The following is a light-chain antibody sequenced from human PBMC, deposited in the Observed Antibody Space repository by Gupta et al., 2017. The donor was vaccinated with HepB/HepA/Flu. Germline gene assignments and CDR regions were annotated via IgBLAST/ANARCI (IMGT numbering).Light chain of an antibody. CDR3: AAWDDSLNGVV. J-gene: IGLJ2*01. V-gene: IGLV1-44*01. Sequence: QSVLIQPPSASGTPGQTVTISCSGSTSNIGSNTVNWYQLLPGMAPRLLVYSNHQRPSGVPDRFFGSNSGTSASMAITGLQSEDEADYYCAAWDDSLNGVVFGGGTRLTVL. CDR2: SNH. CDR1: TSNIGSNT.